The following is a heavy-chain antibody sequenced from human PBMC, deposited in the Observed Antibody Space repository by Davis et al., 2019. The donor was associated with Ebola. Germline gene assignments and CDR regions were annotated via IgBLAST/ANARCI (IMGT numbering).Heavy chain of an antibody. CDR2: IKYEGTDK. J-gene: IGHJ5*02. D-gene: IGHD6-19*01. V-gene: IGHV3-7*01. CDR1: GFTFSNYW. CDR3: AKDSGWQMSP. Sequence: GESLKISCTASGFTFSNYWMSWVRQAPGRGLEWVATIKYEGTDKYYPDSLRGRFTISRDNAKNSLYLHINSLSVEDTALYYCAKDSGWQMSPWGQGTLVTVSS.